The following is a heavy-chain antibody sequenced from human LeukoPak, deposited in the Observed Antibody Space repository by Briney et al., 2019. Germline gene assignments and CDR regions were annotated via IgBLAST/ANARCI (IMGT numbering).Heavy chain of an antibody. Sequence: SETLSLTCTVSGGSISSYYWSWIRQPPGKGLEWIGYIYYSGSTNYNPSLKSRVTISVDTSKNQFSLKVSSVTAADTAVYYCARSSHYFESYFDYWGQGTLVTVSS. D-gene: IGHD3-9*01. CDR2: IYYSGST. J-gene: IGHJ4*02. CDR1: GGSISSYY. CDR3: ARSSHYFESYFDY. V-gene: IGHV4-59*01.